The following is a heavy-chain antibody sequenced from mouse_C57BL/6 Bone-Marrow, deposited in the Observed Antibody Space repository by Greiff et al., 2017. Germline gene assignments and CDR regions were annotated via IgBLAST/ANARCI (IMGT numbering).Heavy chain of an antibody. Sequence: VQLQQSGAELVKPGASVKLSCTASGFNIKDYYIHWVKQRTEQGLEWIGRIDPEDGVTNYAPKFQDKATITADTSSNTAYLQLSSLTSEDTAVYYCTRSLIYYGTNYWGQGTTLTVSS. J-gene: IGHJ2*01. CDR3: TRSLIYYGTNY. CDR2: IDPEDGVT. CDR1: GFNIKDYY. D-gene: IGHD1-1*01. V-gene: IGHV14-2*01.